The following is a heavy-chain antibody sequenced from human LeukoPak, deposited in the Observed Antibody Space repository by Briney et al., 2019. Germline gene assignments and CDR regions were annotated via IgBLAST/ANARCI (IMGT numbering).Heavy chain of an antibody. CDR1: GFTFSSYG. J-gene: IGHJ4*02. CDR2: ISYDGSNK. V-gene: IGHV3-30*18. D-gene: IGHD6-19*01. Sequence: GRSLRLSCAASGFTFSSYGMHWVRQAPGKGLEWVAVISYDGSNKYYADSVKGRFTISRDNSKNTLYLQMNSLRAEDTAVYYCAKPTRKAVAGPYYFDYWGQGTLVTVSS. CDR3: AKPTRKAVAGPYYFDY.